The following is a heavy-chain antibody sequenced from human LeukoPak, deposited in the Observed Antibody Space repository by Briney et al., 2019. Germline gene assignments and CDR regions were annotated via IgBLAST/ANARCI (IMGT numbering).Heavy chain of an antibody. J-gene: IGHJ4*02. CDR3: ARARSRLAAARLHY. Sequence: PSETLSLTCAAYGGSFSGYYWSWIRQPPGKGLEWIGEINHSGSTNYNPSLKSRVTISVDTSKNQFSLKLSSVTAADTAVYYCARARSRLAAARLHYWGQGTLVTVSS. V-gene: IGHV4-34*01. CDR1: GGSFSGYY. D-gene: IGHD6-13*01. CDR2: INHSGST.